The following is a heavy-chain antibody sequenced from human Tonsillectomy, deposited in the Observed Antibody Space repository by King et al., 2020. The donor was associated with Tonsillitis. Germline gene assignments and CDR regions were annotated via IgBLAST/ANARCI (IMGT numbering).Heavy chain of an antibody. CDR1: GDSISSYY. V-gene: IGHV4-59*08. J-gene: IGHJ3*02. D-gene: IGHD4-17*01. Sequence: LQLQESGPGLVRPSETLSLTCTVSGDSISSYYWTWVRQPPGKGLGWIGYIYYGWSTSYNPSLKGRVTISVDTSKNQFSLKVSSVTAADTAVYYCARPLTTVATYDAFDIWGQGTMVTVSS. CDR3: ARPLTTVATYDAFDI. CDR2: IYYGWST.